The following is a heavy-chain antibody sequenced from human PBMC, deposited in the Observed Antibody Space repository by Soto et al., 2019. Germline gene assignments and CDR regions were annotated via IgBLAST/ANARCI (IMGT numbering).Heavy chain of an antibody. V-gene: IGHV4-59*01. CDR1: GGSISSYY. CDR3: ARVGYYYESGGYYSPDY. J-gene: IGHJ4*02. CDR2: IYYLGST. Sequence: QVQLQESGPGLVEPSETLSLTCTVSGGSISSYYWSWIRQPPGRGLEWIGNIYYLGSTNYNPSLESRVTMSVDTSKNQFSLKLRSVTAADTAVYYCARVGYYYESGGYYSPDYWGRGTLITVSS. D-gene: IGHD3-22*01.